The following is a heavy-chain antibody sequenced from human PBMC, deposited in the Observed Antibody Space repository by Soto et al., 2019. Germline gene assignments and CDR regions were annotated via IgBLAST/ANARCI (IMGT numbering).Heavy chain of an antibody. CDR3: ARGREGRYNWNGKWFDP. CDR2: IYYSGST. CDR1: GGSISSYY. D-gene: IGHD1-20*01. V-gene: IGHV4-59*01. Sequence: KPSETLSLTCTVSGGSISSYYWSWIRQPPGKGLEWIGYIYYSGSTNYNPSLKSRVTISVDTSKNRFSPKLSSVTAADTAVYYCARGREGRYNWNGKWFDPWGQGTLVTVSS. J-gene: IGHJ5*02.